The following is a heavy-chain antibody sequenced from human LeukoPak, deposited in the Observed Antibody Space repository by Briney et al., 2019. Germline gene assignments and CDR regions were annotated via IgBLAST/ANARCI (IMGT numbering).Heavy chain of an antibody. CDR2: ISAYNGNT. J-gene: IGHJ4*02. Sequence: ASVKVSCKASGYTFTSYGISWVRQAPGQGLEWMGWISAYNGNTNYAQKLQGRVTMTTDTFTSTAYMELRSLRSDDTAVYYCARDTTSGILWFRESFDYWGQGTLVTVSS. D-gene: IGHD3-10*01. V-gene: IGHV1-18*01. CDR1: GYTFTSYG. CDR3: ARDTTSGILWFRESFDY.